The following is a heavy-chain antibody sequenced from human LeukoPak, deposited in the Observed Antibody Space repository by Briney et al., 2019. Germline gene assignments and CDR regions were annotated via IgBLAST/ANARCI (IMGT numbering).Heavy chain of an antibody. V-gene: IGHV3-30*02. J-gene: IGHJ3*02. CDR2: IRYDGSNK. Sequence: GGSLRLSCAASGFTFSSYGMHWVRQAPGKGLEWVAFIRYDGSNKYYADSVKGRFTISRDNSKNTLHLQMNSLRAEDTAVYYCAKGRVIIAVAGHDGFDIWGQGTMVTVSS. D-gene: IGHD6-19*01. CDR3: AKGRVIIAVAGHDGFDI. CDR1: GFTFSSYG.